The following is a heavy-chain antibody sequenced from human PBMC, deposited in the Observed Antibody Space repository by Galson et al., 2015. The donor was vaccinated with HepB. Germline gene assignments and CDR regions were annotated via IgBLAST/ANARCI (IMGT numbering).Heavy chain of an antibody. CDR2: SSTTKSRYSSSSYT. Sequence: SLRLSCAASGFTFSDYYMSWIRQAPGKGPEWISYSSTTKSRYSSSSYTKYADSVKGRFTSSRDNAKTSLYLQMNSLRVEDTAVYCCVRGGREPYWGQGTLVTVSS. D-gene: IGHD6-25*01. V-gene: IGHV3-11*06. CDR1: GFTFSDYY. CDR3: VRGGREPY. J-gene: IGHJ4*02.